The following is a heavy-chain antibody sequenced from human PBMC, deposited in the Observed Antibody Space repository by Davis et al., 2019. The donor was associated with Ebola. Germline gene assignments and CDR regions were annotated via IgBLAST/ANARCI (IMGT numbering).Heavy chain of an antibody. V-gene: IGHV3-23*01. CDR2: LGLSADT. CDR3: ARAGGSWQLELDY. CDR1: GFVFSSYV. D-gene: IGHD3-3*01. Sequence: PGGSLRLSCTASGFVFSSYVMSWVRRAPGKGLEWVSTLGLSADTYYADSVKGRFTISRDNSKNTLHLQMNSLRAEDTAVYYCARAGGSWQLELDYWGRGTLVTVSS. J-gene: IGHJ4*02.